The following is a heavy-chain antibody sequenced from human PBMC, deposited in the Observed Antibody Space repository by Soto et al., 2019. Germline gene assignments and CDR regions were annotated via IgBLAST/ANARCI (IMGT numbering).Heavy chain of an antibody. CDR2: INRDSTVI. V-gene: IGHV3-48*01. CDR1: GFTLSSYW. J-gene: IGHJ4*02. Sequence: GGSLRLSCAVSGFTLSSYWMSWVRQAPGKGLEWVSSINRDSTVIKYADSVKGRFTISRDNARNSLSLQMNSLRAEDTAVYYCLNGDYYVGPGTLVTVSS. CDR3: LNGDYY. D-gene: IGHD3-16*01.